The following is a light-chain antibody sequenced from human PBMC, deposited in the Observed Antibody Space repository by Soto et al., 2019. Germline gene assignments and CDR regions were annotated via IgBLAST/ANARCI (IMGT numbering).Light chain of an antibody. CDR1: QSVSSSY. CDR3: QQYGSSPLIT. Sequence: EIVLTQSPGTLSLSPGERATLSCRASQSVSSSYLAWYQQKPGQAPRLLIYGASSRATGIPDRFSGSGSGTDFTLTISRLEPEDFAVYYCQQYGSSPLITFGQGNDWRLN. V-gene: IGKV3-20*01. J-gene: IGKJ5*01. CDR2: GAS.